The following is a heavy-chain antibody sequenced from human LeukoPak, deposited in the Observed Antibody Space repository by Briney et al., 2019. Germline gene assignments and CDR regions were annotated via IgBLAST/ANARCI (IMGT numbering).Heavy chain of an antibody. CDR1: GFTFSNNA. CDR3: AKVKVGANVFDY. CDR2: ISGSGGST. J-gene: IGHJ4*02. D-gene: IGHD1-26*01. Sequence: PGGSLRLSCAASGFTFSNNAMSWVRQAPGKGLEWVSAISGSGGSTYYVDSVKGRFTISRDNSKNTLYLQMNSLRAEDTAVYHCAKVKVGANVFDYWGQGTLVTVSS. V-gene: IGHV3-23*01.